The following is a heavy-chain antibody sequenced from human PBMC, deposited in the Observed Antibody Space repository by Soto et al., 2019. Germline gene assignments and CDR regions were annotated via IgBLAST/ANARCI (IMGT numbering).Heavy chain of an antibody. Sequence: QVQLVKSGAEVKKPGSSVKVSCKASGGTFSSYAISWVRQAPGQGLEWMGGIIPIFGTANYAQKFQGRVTITADESTSTAYMELRSLRSEYTAVYYCARAVIRAPPLLYYYYYGMDVWGQGTTVTVSS. CDR1: GGTFSSYA. V-gene: IGHV1-69*01. CDR2: IIPIFGTA. J-gene: IGHJ6*02. D-gene: IGHD3-10*01. CDR3: ARAVIRAPPLLYYYYYGMDV.